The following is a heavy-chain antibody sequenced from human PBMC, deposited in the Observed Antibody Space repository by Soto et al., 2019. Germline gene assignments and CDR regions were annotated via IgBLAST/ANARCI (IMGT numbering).Heavy chain of an antibody. V-gene: IGHV2-5*02. J-gene: IGHJ6*02. Sequence: SGPTLVNPTQTLALTCTFSGFSLTSSGVGVGWIRKTPGKALEWLAVIYWDGDRRYSPSLMNRLTIAKDTSKNQVVLTMTNMDPVDTATYYCVHSRCGGDCLQSYSSHYYYGMDIWGQGTTVTVSS. CDR3: VHSRCGGDCLQSYSSHYYYGMDI. D-gene: IGHD2-21*02. CDR1: GFSLTSSGVG. CDR2: IYWDGDR.